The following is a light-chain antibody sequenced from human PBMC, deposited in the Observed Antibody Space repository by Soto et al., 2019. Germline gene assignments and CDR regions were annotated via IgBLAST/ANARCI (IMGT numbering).Light chain of an antibody. Sequence: DVVMTQSPLSLSVTLGQSASISCRSTQSLLYSDGDTNLNWYHQRPGQSPRRLIHKVSKRDSGVPDRISGSGSGSDFTLEISRVEAEDVGTYYCLQATHWPWTFGQGTKVDI. CDR2: KVS. CDR1: QSLLYSDGDTN. J-gene: IGKJ1*01. CDR3: LQATHWPWT. V-gene: IGKV2-30*01.